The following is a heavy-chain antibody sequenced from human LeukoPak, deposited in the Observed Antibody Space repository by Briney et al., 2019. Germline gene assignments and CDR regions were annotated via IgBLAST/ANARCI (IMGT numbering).Heavy chain of an antibody. CDR1: GFTFSSYW. Sequence: GGSLRLSCAASGFTFSSYWMSWVRQAPGKGLVWVSHVNKDQSIRSYADSVKGRFTISRDNAKNTLYLQMNSLRAEDTAVYYCARDVGYGMDVWGQGTAVTVSS. J-gene: IGHJ6*02. CDR2: VNKDQSIR. CDR3: ARDVGYGMDV. D-gene: IGHD1-26*01. V-gene: IGHV3-74*01.